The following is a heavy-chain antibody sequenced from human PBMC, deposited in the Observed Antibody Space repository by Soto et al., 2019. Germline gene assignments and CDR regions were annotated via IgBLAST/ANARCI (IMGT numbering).Heavy chain of an antibody. Sequence: PSETLSLTCAVYGGSFSGYYWSWIRQPPGKGLEWIGEINHSGSTNYNPSLKSRVTISVDTSKNQFSLKLSSVTAADTAVYYCASGWSWGGWGYFDYWGQGTLVTVSS. CDR1: GGSFSGYY. V-gene: IGHV4-34*01. J-gene: IGHJ4*02. CDR3: ASGWSWGGWGYFDY. D-gene: IGHD3-16*01. CDR2: INHSGST.